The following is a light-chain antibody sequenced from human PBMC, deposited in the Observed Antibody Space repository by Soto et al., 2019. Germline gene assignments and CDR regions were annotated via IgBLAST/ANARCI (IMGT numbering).Light chain of an antibody. CDR3: QQLFAYPLT. Sequence: IPLTQSPYSLSASVGDRVTITCRASQGISTYLAWYQQKPGKAPKLLIYLASTLHSGVPSRFSGSGSGTDFTLTISSLQPEDFATYHCQQLFAYPLTFGGGTKVEIK. CDR1: QGISTY. V-gene: IGKV1-9*01. J-gene: IGKJ4*01. CDR2: LAS.